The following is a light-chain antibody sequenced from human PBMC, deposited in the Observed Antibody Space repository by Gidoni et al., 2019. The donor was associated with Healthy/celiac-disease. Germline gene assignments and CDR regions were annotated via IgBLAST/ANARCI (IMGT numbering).Light chain of an antibody. V-gene: IGKV3-11*01. J-gene: IGKJ5*01. CDR1: QSVRSY. CDR2: DAS. CDR3: KQRSNWPFT. Sequence: EIVFTQSPATLSLSPGERATLSCSASQSVRSYLAWYQQKPGQAPRLLIDDASNRATGIPARFSGSGSGTDFTLTISSLEAEDFAVYYCKQRSNWPFTFGQGTRLEIK.